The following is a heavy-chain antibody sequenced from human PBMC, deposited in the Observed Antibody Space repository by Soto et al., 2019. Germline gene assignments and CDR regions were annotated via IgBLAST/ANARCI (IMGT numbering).Heavy chain of an antibody. CDR3: ARIVVGVTVDL. J-gene: IGHJ4*02. Sequence: QVQLRESGPGLLKPSETLSLTCTVSDASVWSDSYFWTWIRQPPGKGLGWIAYISHTGDTNYNPSLKSLVTISIDTSRTQFSLTVTSVTAAYTAVYFCARIVVGVTVDLWGQGSLVTVSS. CDR2: ISHTGDT. D-gene: IGHD1-26*01. CDR1: DASVWSDSYF. V-gene: IGHV4-61*01.